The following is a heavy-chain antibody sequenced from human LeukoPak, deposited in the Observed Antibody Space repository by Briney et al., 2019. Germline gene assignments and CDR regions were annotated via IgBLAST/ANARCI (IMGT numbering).Heavy chain of an antibody. D-gene: IGHD6-13*01. CDR2: INSDGSNT. J-gene: IGHJ4*02. Sequence: PGGSLRLSCAASGFIFSSYWMYWVRQAPGKGLVWVAHINSDGSNTNYADSVKGRFTISRDNAENKVYLQMNSLGAEDTAVYYCARPLGSSNNYFDYWGQGTLVTVSA. CDR1: GFIFSSYW. V-gene: IGHV3-74*01. CDR3: ARPLGSSNNYFDY.